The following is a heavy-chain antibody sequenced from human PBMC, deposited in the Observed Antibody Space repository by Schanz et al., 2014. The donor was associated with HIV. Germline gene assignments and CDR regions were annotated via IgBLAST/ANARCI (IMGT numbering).Heavy chain of an antibody. D-gene: IGHD6-6*01. J-gene: IGHJ6*02. CDR2: ISGYIGNT. CDR3: AREGTAARQFYYYGMDV. CDR1: GYTFTNYG. Sequence: HVQLVQSGAEVQKPGASVTVSCKASGYTFTNYGINWVRQAPGQGLEWMGWISGYIGNTNYAQNLQGRVTMTTDTLTSTVYMELRSLRSDDTAVYYCAREGTAARQFYYYGMDVWGQGTTVTVSS. V-gene: IGHV1-18*01.